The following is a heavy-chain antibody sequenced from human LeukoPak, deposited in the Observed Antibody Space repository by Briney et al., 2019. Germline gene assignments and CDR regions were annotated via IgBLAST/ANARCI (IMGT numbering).Heavy chain of an antibody. D-gene: IGHD1-26*01. CDR3: ASSESYRFDY. V-gene: IGHV3-48*02. J-gene: IGHJ4*02. Sequence: PGRSLRLSCAASGFTFSSYSMNWVRQAPGKGLEWVSHISASGTAMFYADSVKGRFPISRDNAKNSLYSQMHSLRDEDTAVYYCASSESYRFDYWGQGTLVTVSS. CDR1: GFTFSSYS. CDR2: ISASGTAM.